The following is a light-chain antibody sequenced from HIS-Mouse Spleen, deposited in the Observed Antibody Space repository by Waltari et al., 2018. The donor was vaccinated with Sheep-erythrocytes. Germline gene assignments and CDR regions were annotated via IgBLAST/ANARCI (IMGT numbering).Light chain of an antibody. Sequence: QSALTQPASVSGSPGQSITISCTGTSSDVGGYNYVSWYQQHPGKAPKLMIYEVSNGPSGGSNRFSGSKSGNTASLTISGLQAEDEADYYCSSYTSSSTPIYVFGTGTKVTVL. CDR1: SSDVGGYNY. V-gene: IGLV2-14*01. CDR2: EVS. J-gene: IGLJ1*01. CDR3: SSYTSSSTPIYV.